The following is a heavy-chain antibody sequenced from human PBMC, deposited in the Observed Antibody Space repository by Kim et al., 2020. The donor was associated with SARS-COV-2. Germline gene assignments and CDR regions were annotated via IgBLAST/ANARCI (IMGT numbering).Heavy chain of an antibody. J-gene: IGHJ4*02. CDR3: ARDDSSSSGSMV. V-gene: IGHV4-31*03. Sequence: SETLSLTCTVSGGSIGSGAYYWSWIRQYPGKGLEWIGYIFYSGSTYYNPTLKSRVTISADTCKNQFSLKLRTVTAADTAVYYCARDDSSSSGSMVWGQGTLVTVSS. CDR1: GGSIGSGAYY. CDR2: IFYSGST. D-gene: IGHD6-6*01.